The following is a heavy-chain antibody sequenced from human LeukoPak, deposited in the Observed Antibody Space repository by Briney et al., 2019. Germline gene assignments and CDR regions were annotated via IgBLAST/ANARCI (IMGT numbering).Heavy chain of an antibody. D-gene: IGHD6-19*01. J-gene: IGHJ4*02. CDR1: GFTFSSYA. Sequence: GGSLRPSCAASGFTFSSYAMSWVRQAPGKGLEWVSAISGSGGSTYYADSVKGRFTISRDNSKNTLYLQMNSLRAEDTAVYYCASASPTGYSSGWYYFDYWGQGTLVTVSS. CDR2: ISGSGGST. CDR3: ASASPTGYSSGWYYFDY. V-gene: IGHV3-23*01.